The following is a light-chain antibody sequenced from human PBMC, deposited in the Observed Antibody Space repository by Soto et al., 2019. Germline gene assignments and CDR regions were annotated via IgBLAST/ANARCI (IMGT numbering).Light chain of an antibody. CDR2: GAS. J-gene: IGKJ1*01. V-gene: IGKV3-20*01. CDR1: QSVSSTY. Sequence: ILLTQSPGTLSLSPGERATLSCRASQSVSSTYLAWYQHKPGQAPRLLIYGASTRATGIPDRFSGSGSGTDFTLTISRLEPEDFAVYSCQQYGSSPTFGQGTKVEIK. CDR3: QQYGSSPT.